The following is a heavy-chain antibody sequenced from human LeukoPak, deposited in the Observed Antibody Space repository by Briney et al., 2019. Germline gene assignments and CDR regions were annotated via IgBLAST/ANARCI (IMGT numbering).Heavy chain of an antibody. CDR3: ARLGCSGGSCYDLY. V-gene: IGHV4-59*08. CDR2: IYYSGST. Sequence: PSETLSLTCTVSGGSISSYYWSWIRQPPGKGLEWIGYIYYSGSTNYNPSLKSRVTISVDTSKNQFSLKLSSVTAADTAVYYCARLGCSGGSCYDLYWGQGTLVTVSS. D-gene: IGHD2-15*01. J-gene: IGHJ4*02. CDR1: GGSISSYY.